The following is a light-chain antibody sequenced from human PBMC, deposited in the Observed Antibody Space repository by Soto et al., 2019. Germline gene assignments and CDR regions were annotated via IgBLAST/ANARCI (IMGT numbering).Light chain of an antibody. Sequence: ESVLTQSPATLSLSPGERATLSCRASPSVSNSLAWYQHKPGQAPRLLIYDASNRATGVPPWFSGSGSGTEFTLIISSLEPDDVAVYYCQQRNQWPPVTFGGGTRVEIK. CDR3: QQRNQWPPVT. V-gene: IGKV3-11*01. J-gene: IGKJ4*01. CDR1: PSVSNS. CDR2: DAS.